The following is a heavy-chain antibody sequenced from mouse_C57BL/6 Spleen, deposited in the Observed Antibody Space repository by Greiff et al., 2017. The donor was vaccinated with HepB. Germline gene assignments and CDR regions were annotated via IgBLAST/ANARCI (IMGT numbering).Heavy chain of an antibody. CDR2: IDPSDSYT. D-gene: IGHD4-1*01. CDR3: ARANWDVHAMDY. V-gene: IGHV1-69*01. Sequence: QVQLQQPGAELVMPGASVKLSCKASGYTFTSYWMHWVKQRPGQGLEWIGEIDPSDSYTNYNQKFKGKSTLTVDKSSSTAYMQLSSLTSEDSAVYYCARANWDVHAMDYWGQGTSVTVSS. J-gene: IGHJ4*01. CDR1: GYTFTSYW.